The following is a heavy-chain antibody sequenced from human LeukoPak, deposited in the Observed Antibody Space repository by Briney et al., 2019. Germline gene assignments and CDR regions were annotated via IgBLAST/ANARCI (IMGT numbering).Heavy chain of an antibody. CDR3: ARAHSSGWYNWFDP. Sequence: ASVKVSCKASGYTFTSYDINWVRQATGQGLEWMGWMNPNSGNTGYAQKFQGRVTMTRNTSISKAYMELSSLRSEDTAVYYCARAHSSGWYNWFDPWGQGTLVTVSS. D-gene: IGHD6-19*01. CDR2: MNPNSGNT. J-gene: IGHJ5*02. CDR1: GYTFTSYD. V-gene: IGHV1-8*01.